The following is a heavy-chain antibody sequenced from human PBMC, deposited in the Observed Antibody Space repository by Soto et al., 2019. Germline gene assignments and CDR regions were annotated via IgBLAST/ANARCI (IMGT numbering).Heavy chain of an antibody. CDR3: ARENPTYSSSWSPLRLFEP. CDR2: IYPGDSDT. V-gene: IGHV5-51*01. J-gene: IGHJ5*02. D-gene: IGHD6-13*01. CDR1: GYSFTSYW. Sequence: PGESLKISCKGSGYSFTSYWIGWVXQMPGKGLEWMGIIYPGDSDTRYSPSFQGQVTISADKSISTAYPQWSSLKAPDTPMYYCARENPTYSSSWSPLRLFEPWGQGTPVPVS.